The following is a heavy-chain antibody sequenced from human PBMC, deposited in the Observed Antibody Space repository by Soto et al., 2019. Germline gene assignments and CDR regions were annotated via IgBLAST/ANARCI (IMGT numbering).Heavy chain of an antibody. Sequence: GGALTRSGSAPGFNVSTSPRHWVRQAPGEGLEYVSAISPTGGTTYYADSLKGRFTTSRDNSKSTLYLHMSSLRTEDTAVYYCGRKEVSGPIDYWGQGTLVTVSS. CDR3: GRKEVSGPIDY. CDR2: ISPTGGTT. J-gene: IGHJ4*02. V-gene: IGHV3-64D*06. CDR1: GFNVSTSP.